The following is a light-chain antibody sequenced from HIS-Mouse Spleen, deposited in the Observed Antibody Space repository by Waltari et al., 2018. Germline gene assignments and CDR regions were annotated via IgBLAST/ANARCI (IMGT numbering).Light chain of an antibody. CDR2: KAS. Sequence: DIQMIQSPSTLSASVGDRVTITCRASQSISSWLAWYQQKPGKAPKLLIYKASSLESGVPSRFSGSGSGTEFTLTISSLQPDDFATYYCQQYNSYIFTFGPGTKVDIK. CDR1: QSISSW. CDR3: QQYNSYIFT. J-gene: IGKJ3*01. V-gene: IGKV1-5*03.